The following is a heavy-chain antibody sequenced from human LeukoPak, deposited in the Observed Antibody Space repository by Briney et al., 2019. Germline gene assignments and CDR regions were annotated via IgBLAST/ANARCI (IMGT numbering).Heavy chain of an antibody. V-gene: IGHV3-7*01. Sequence: PGGSLRLSCAASGFTFTKYWMTWVRQAPGKGLEWVGNIKQDGSDKNYMDSVKGRFTISRDNTKNSVYLQMSSLRAEDTAVYYCARDVRIAAAGTSHYFDYWGQGTLVTVSS. CDR2: IKQDGSDK. CDR3: ARDVRIAAAGTSHYFDY. J-gene: IGHJ4*02. CDR1: GFTFTKYW. D-gene: IGHD6-13*01.